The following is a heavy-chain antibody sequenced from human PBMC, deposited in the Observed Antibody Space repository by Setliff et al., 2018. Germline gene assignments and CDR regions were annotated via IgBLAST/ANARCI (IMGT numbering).Heavy chain of an antibody. Sequence: ASGKVSCKASGGTFNTYAISWVRQAPGQGLEWMGGIIPIFGTTNYAQKFQGRVTITADESTSTAYMELSSLRSEDTAVYYCARDFLGIHIDHGNALDDYWGQGTLVTVSS. CDR3: ARDFLGIHIDHGNALDDY. J-gene: IGHJ4*02. CDR1: GGTFNTYA. D-gene: IGHD4-17*01. V-gene: IGHV1-69*13. CDR2: IIPIFGTT.